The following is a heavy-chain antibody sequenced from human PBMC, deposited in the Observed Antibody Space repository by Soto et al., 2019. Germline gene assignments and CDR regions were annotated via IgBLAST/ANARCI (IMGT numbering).Heavy chain of an antibody. V-gene: IGHV3-74*01. Sequence: GGSLRLSCAASVFTFSSYWMHWVRQAPEKGLVWVSRINPDGSNINYADSVKGRFTISRDNAKSTLYLQINGLRAEDTAVYYCVRLPSSDSSGYWGQGTLVTVSS. J-gene: IGHJ4*02. CDR1: VFTFSSYW. D-gene: IGHD3-22*01. CDR3: VRLPSSDSSGY. CDR2: INPDGSNI.